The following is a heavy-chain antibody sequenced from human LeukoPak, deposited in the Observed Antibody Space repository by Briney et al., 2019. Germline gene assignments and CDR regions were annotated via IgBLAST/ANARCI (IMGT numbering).Heavy chain of an antibody. D-gene: IGHD3-22*01. CDR2: ISSSSSYI. CDR1: GFTFSSYS. V-gene: IGHV3-21*01. CDR3: ATTPGGDTTDYYPSYFDL. Sequence: GGSLRLSCAASGFTFSSYSMNWVRQAPGKGLEWVSSISSSSSYIYYADSVKGRFTISRDKAKSTVYLQMNGLRAEDTAIYYCATTPGGDTTDYYPSYFDLWGRGTLVTVSS. J-gene: IGHJ2*01.